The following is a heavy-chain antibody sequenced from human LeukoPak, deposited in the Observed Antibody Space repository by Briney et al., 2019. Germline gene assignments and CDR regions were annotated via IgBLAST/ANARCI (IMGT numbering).Heavy chain of an antibody. D-gene: IGHD5-12*01. Sequence: GGSLRLSCAASGFTFTSYAMSWVRQAAGYGPEWVSVISGSGSTTYFAEAVNGRFTISRDNSKNTLYLEMNSLRAEDTAVYYCARGKSGYDPIDYWGQGTLVTVSS. CDR2: ISGSGSTT. J-gene: IGHJ4*02. V-gene: IGHV3-23*01. CDR3: ARGKSGYDPIDY. CDR1: GFTFTSYA.